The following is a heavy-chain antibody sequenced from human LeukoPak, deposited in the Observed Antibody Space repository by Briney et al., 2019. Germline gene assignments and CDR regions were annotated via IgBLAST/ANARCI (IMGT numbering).Heavy chain of an antibody. V-gene: IGHV3-30*18. D-gene: IGHD4-17*01. CDR2: ISYDGSNQ. Sequence: GGSLRLSCAASGFIFSSYGMHWVRQAPGKGLEWVAVISYDGSNQYYADSVKGRFTISRDNSKNTLYLQMNSLRGADTAVYYCAEAHTVTTLYWFDPWGQGTLVTVSS. J-gene: IGHJ5*02. CDR3: AEAHTVTTLYWFDP. CDR1: GFIFSSYG.